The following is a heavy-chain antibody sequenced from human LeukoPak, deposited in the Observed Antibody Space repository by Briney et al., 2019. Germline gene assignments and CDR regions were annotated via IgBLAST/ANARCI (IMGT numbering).Heavy chain of an antibody. V-gene: IGHV3-30*02. D-gene: IGHD3-3*01. CDR3: AKDGSDFWGDYYFDY. CDR2: IRYDGSNK. CDR1: GFTFSSYG. J-gene: IGHJ4*02. Sequence: GGSLRLSCAASGFTFSSYGMHWVRQAPGKGLEWVAFIRYDGSNKYYADSVKGRFTISRDNSKNTLYLQMNSLRAEDTAVYYCAKDGSDFWGDYYFDYWGQGTLVTASS.